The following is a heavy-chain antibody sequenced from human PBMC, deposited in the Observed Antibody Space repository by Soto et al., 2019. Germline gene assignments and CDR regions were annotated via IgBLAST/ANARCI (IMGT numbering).Heavy chain of an antibody. CDR2: ISGGGDLT. Sequence: EVQLLESGGGLVRPGESLRLSCAVSGFTFSTYAMSWVRQAPGRGLEWISAISGGGDLTYYADSVKGRSTISRDNSKNTLYLQMSSLRADATAVSYCVKAIRIFGVVVVEYWGQGTLVTVSS. J-gene: IGHJ4*02. D-gene: IGHD3-3*01. V-gene: IGHV3-23*01. CDR3: VKAIRIFGVVVVEY. CDR1: GFTFSTYA.